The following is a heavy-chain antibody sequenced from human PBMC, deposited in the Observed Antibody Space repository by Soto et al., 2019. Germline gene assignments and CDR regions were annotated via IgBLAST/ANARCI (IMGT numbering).Heavy chain of an antibody. D-gene: IGHD6-13*01. CDR1: GFTFRNYG. Sequence: QRLSCAASGFTFRNYGMHWVRQAPGKGLEWVAVISHDGSDKYYADSMKGRFIISRDNSENTLFLNMNSLKPEDTAVYYCAKENQHLVHDYWGQGTLVTVSS. CDR2: ISHDGSDK. J-gene: IGHJ4*02. CDR3: AKENQHLVHDY. V-gene: IGHV3-30*18.